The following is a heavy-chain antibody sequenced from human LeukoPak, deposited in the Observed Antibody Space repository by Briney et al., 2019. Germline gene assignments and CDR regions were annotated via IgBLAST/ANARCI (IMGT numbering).Heavy chain of an antibody. CDR3: AKGGAGSIFDY. CDR1: GFTFSAYG. J-gene: IGHJ4*02. D-gene: IGHD1-26*01. CDR2: ISSGGGST. Sequence: GGSLRLSCAASGFTFSAYGMSWVRQAPGKGLEWVSAISSGGGSTYYADSVKGRFTISRDNSKNTLYLQMNSLRAEDTAVYYCAKGGAGSIFDYWGQGTLVTVSS. V-gene: IGHV3-23*01.